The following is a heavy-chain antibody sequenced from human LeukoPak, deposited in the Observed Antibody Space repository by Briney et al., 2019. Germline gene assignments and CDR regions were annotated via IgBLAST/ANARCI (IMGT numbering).Heavy chain of an antibody. CDR1: GFTFSRYA. CDR2: ISGSGGST. Sequence: GGSLRLSCAASGFTFSRYAMSWVRQAPGKGLEWVSGISGSGGSTHYADSVKGQFTISRDNSKNTPWLQMNSLRAEDTALYYCAKKGDSGWVFDYWGQGTLVTVSS. J-gene: IGHJ4*02. D-gene: IGHD6-19*01. V-gene: IGHV3-23*01. CDR3: AKKGDSGWVFDY.